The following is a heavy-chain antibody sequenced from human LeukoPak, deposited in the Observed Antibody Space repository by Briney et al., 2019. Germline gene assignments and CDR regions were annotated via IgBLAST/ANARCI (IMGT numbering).Heavy chain of an antibody. CDR2: FDPEDGET. CDR1: VYTLTELS. CDR3: ATDRYIGSYLPIDY. V-gene: IGHV1-24*01. J-gene: IGHJ4*02. D-gene: IGHD1-26*01. Sequence: ASVKVSCKVSVYTLTELSMHWVRQAPGKGLEWMGGFDPEDGETIYAQKFQGRVTMTEDTSTDTAYMELSSLRSEDTAVYYCATDRYIGSYLPIDYWGQGTLVTVSS.